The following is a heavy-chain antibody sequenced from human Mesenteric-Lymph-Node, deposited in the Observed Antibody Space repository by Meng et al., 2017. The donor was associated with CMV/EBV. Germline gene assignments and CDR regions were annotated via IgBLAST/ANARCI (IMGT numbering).Heavy chain of an antibody. J-gene: IGHJ6*02. Sequence: SVKVSCKASGGSFSSYTINWVRQAPGQGLEWMGGIIPIFGTANYAQKFQGRVTITTDESTSTAYMELSSLRSGDTAVYYCARTYYDFWNGMDVWGQGTMVTVSS. V-gene: IGHV1-69*05. CDR2: IIPIFGTA. CDR1: GGSFSSYT. D-gene: IGHD3-3*01. CDR3: ARTYYDFWNGMDV.